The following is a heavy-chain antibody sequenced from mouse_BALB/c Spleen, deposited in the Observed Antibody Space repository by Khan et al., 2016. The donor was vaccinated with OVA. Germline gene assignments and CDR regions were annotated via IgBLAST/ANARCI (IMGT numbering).Heavy chain of an antibody. CDR2: INSDGTYT. V-gene: IGHV5-6*01. Sequence: EVQLVESGGDLVKPGGSLKLSCAASGFTFSNYGMSWVRQIPDKRLEWVATINSDGTYTYYPDSVKGRFTISRNNAKNTLYLEMSSLKSEDTAMEYCASHLTGSFAYWGQGTLVTVSA. CDR3: ASHLTGSFAY. J-gene: IGHJ3*01. D-gene: IGHD4-1*01. CDR1: GFTFSNYG.